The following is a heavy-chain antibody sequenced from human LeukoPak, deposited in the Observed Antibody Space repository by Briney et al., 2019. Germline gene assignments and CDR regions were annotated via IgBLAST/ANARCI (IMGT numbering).Heavy chain of an antibody. V-gene: IGHV4-34*01. Sequence: PSETLSLTCAVYGGSFSGYYWSWIRQPPGKGLEWIGEINHSGSTNYNPSLKSRVTISVDTSKNQFSLKLSSVTAADTAVYYCARGSIAAAGGYYGMDVWGQGTTVTVSS. CDR2: INHSGST. CDR1: GGSFSGYY. CDR3: ARGSIAAAGGYYGMDV. J-gene: IGHJ6*02. D-gene: IGHD6-13*01.